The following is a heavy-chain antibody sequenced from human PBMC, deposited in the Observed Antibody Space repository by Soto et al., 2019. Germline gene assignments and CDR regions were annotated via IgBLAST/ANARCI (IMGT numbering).Heavy chain of an antibody. Sequence: SETLSLTCTVSGGSISSYYWSWIRQPPGKGLEWIGYIYYSGSTNYNPSLKSRVTISVDTSKNQFSLKLSSVTAADTAVYYCARVGGYCSGGSCYSPWFDPWGQGTLVTVS. CDR2: IYYSGST. D-gene: IGHD2-15*01. J-gene: IGHJ5*02. V-gene: IGHV4-59*01. CDR3: ARVGGYCSGGSCYSPWFDP. CDR1: GGSISSYY.